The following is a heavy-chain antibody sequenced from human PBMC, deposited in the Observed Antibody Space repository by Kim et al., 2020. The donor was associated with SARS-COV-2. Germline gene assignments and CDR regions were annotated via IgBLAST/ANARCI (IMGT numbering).Heavy chain of an antibody. CDR3: AREGWDP. CDR1: GYSFTGYS. Sequence: ASVKVSCKASGYSFTGYSIHWARQAPGQGLEWMGWINPNSGGTNFAQKFQGRVTMTRDTSISTAYMELSGLISDDTAVYYCAREGWDPWGQGNLVTVSS. V-gene: IGHV1-2*02. CDR2: INPNSGGT. D-gene: IGHD2-15*01. J-gene: IGHJ5*02.